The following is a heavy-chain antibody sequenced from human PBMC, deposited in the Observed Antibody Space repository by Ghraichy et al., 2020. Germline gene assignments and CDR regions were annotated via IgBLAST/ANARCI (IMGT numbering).Heavy chain of an antibody. D-gene: IGHD3-9*01. V-gene: IGHV4-34*01. CDR3: ARGFVRYFDWLSPAYYFDY. J-gene: IGHJ4*02. CDR1: GGSFSGYY. CDR2: INHSGST. Sequence: SETLSLTCAVYGGSFSGYYWSWIRQPPGKGLEWIGEINHSGSTNYNPSLKSRVTISVDTSKNQFSLKLSSVTAADTAVYYCARGFVRYFDWLSPAYYFDYWGQGTLVTVSS.